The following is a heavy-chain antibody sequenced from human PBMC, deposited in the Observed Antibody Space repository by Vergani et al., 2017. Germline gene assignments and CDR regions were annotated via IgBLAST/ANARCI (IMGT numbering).Heavy chain of an antibody. CDR3: ARFPTYCSGGSCRSFDY. CDR1: GGSFSGYY. J-gene: IGHJ4*02. CDR2: INHSGST. V-gene: IGHV4-34*01. D-gene: IGHD2-15*01. Sequence: QVQLQQWGAGLLKPSETLSLTCAVYGGSFSGYYWSWIRQPPGKGLEWIGEINHSGSTNYNPSLKSRVTISVDTSKNQFSLKLRSVTAADTAVYYCARFPTYCSGGSCRSFDYWGQGTLVTVSS.